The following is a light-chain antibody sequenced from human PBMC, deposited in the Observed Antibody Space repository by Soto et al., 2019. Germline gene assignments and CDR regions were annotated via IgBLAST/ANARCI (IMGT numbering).Light chain of an antibody. CDR2: DAS. CDR3: QQYDTYWT. CDR1: QNINVW. Sequence: DIQVTQSPSTLSASIGDRVTITCRASQNINVWLAWYQQKPGKAPKLLIYDASRLESGVPSRFSGSGSGTEFTLTISSLQPDDFASYYCQQYDTYWTFGQGTKVDIK. J-gene: IGKJ1*01. V-gene: IGKV1-5*01.